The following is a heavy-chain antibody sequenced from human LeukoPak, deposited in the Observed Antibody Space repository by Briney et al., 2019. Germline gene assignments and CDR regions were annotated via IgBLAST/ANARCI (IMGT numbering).Heavy chain of an antibody. CDR3: ARDLEAFDI. CDR2: ILPIFGTA. CDR1: GGTFTSYA. V-gene: IGHV1-69*05. J-gene: IGHJ3*02. Sequence: GASVKLSCNASGGTFTSYAISWVRQSPGQGLEWMGGILPIFGTANYAQKFQGRVKITTDESTSTAYMELSSLRSEDTAVYYCARDLEAFDIWGQGTMVTVSS.